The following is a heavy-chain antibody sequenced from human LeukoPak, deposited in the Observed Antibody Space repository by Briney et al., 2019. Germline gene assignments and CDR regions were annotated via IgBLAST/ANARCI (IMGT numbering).Heavy chain of an antibody. CDR3: AREMATIKDFDY. V-gene: IGHV3-48*03. Sequence: GGSLRLSCAASGFTFSSYEMNWVRQAPGKGLEWVSYISSSGGTIYYADSVKGRFTISRDNAKNSLYLQMNSLRAEDTAVYYCAREMATIKDFDYWGQGTLVTVSS. D-gene: IGHD5-24*01. CDR1: GFTFSSYE. CDR2: ISSSGGTI. J-gene: IGHJ4*02.